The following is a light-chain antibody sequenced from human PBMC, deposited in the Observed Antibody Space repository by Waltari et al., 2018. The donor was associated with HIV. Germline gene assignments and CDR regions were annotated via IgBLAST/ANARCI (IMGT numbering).Light chain of an antibody. V-gene: IGLV1-40*01. CDR3: QSYDNNFSGLWV. J-gene: IGLJ3*02. CDR2: GDS. Sequence: SVLTQPPSVSGAPGQWVTISCTGNNSNIGAGYDVHWYRLFPGSAPDLVVFGDSVRPSWVPDRFSVSKSGVSASLAISGLQTEDEGDYYCQSYDNNFSGLWVLGGGTKLTVL. CDR1: NSNIGAGYD.